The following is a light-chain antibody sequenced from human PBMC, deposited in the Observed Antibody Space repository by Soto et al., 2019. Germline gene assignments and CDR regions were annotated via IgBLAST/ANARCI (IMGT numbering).Light chain of an antibody. CDR2: NVS. Sequence: IVMTQSPATLSVSLGERATLSCSASQSVSTNLAWYQQKPGQPPRVLMYNVSTRATGIPARFSCSGSGTEFTLSISSLESEDFAVYYCQHYSHWIPRTFGQRTKVEIK. V-gene: IGKV3-15*01. CDR3: QHYSHWIPRT. CDR1: QSVSTN. J-gene: IGKJ1*01.